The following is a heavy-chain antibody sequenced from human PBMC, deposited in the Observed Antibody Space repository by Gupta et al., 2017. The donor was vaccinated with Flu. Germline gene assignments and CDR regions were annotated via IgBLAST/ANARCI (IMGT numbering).Heavy chain of an antibody. CDR3: ARVAGIAVAGIEFDP. V-gene: IGHV1-2*02. CDR2: INPNSGGT. D-gene: IGHD6-19*01. Sequence: QVQLVQSGAEVKKPGASVKVSCKASGYTFTGYYMHWVRQAPGQGLEWMGWINPNSGGTNYAQKFQGRVTMTRDTSISTAYMELSRLRSDDTAVYYCARVAGIAVAGIEFDPWGQGTLVTVSS. CDR1: GYTFTGYY. J-gene: IGHJ5*02.